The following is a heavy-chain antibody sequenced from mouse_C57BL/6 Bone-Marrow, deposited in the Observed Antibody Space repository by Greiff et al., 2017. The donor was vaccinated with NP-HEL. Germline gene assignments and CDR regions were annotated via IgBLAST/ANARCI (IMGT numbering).Heavy chain of an antibody. CDR3: ARGDDGGY. D-gene: IGHD2-12*01. Sequence: QVQLQQSGAELARPGASVKLSCKASGYTFTSYGISWVKQRTGQGLEWIGEIYPRSGNTYSNEKFKGKATLTADKSSSTAYMELRSLTSEDSAVYFCARGDDGGYWGQGTTLTVSS. CDR2: IYPRSGNT. J-gene: IGHJ2*01. V-gene: IGHV1-81*01. CDR1: GYTFTSYG.